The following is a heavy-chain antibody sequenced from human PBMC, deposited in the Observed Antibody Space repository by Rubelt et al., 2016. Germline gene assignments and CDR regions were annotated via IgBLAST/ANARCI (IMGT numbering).Heavy chain of an antibody. J-gene: IGHJ4*02. CDR3: ARERRSGGNGGNSARYFDY. CDR1: GGSISSYY. CDR2: IYYSGST. Sequence: QVQLQESGPGLVKPSETLSLTCTVSGGSISSYYWSWIRQPPGKGLEWIGYIYYSGSTNYTPSLKSRVPSSVDTANNQFSLKLSSVTAADTAVYYCARERRSGGNGGNSARYFDYWGQGTLVTVSS. D-gene: IGHD4-23*01. V-gene: IGHV4-59*01.